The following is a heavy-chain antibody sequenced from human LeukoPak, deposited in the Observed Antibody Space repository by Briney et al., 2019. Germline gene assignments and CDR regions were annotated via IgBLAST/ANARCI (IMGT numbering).Heavy chain of an antibody. CDR1: GVSVSSNSAA. J-gene: IGHJ4*02. D-gene: IGHD1-26*01. CDR3: ARDSEVVGATASYYFDY. CDR2: TYYRSKWYN. V-gene: IGHV6-1*01. Sequence: SQTLSLTCAISGVSVSSNSAAWHWIGQSPSRGLEWLGRTYYRSKWYNDYAVSVKSRITINQDTSKNQFSLQLNSVTPEDTAVYYCARDSEVVGATASYYFDYWGQGALVTVSS.